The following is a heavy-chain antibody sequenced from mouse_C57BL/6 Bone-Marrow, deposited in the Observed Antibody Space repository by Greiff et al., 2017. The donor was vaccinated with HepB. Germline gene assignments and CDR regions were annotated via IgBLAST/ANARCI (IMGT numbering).Heavy chain of an antibody. CDR3: ASHYYGSSLFAY. V-gene: IGHV1-64*01. CDR2: IHPNSGST. D-gene: IGHD1-1*01. J-gene: IGHJ3*01. CDR1: GYTFTSYW. Sequence: QVHVKQPGAELVKPGASVKLSCKASGYTFTSYWMHWVKQRPGQGLEWIGMIHPNSGSTNYNEKFKSKATLTVDKSSSTAYMQLSSLTSEDSAVYYCASHYYGSSLFAYWGQGTLVTVSA.